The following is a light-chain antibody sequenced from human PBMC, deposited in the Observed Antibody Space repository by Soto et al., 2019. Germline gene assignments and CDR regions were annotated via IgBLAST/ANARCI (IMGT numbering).Light chain of an antibody. J-gene: IGLJ2*01. CDR1: SSSIGAGYD. CDR3: QSYDSSLSGSV. CDR2: GNS. V-gene: IGLV1-40*01. Sequence: QSVLTQPPSVSGAPGQRVTISCTGSSSSIGAGYDVHWYQQLPGTASKLLIYGNSNRPSGVPDRFSGSKSGTSASLAITGLQAEDEADYYCQSYDSSLSGSVFGGGTKVTVL.